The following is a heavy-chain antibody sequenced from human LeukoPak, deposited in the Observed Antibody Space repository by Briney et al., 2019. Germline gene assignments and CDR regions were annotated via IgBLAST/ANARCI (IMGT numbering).Heavy chain of an antibody. V-gene: IGHV3-48*01. D-gene: IGHD5-12*01. CDR1: GFTFSSYS. Sequence: GGSLRLSCAASGFTFSSYSMNWVRQAPGKGLEWVSYISSSSTIYYADSVKGRFTISRDNSKNTLYLQMNSLRAEDTAVYYCAKDLNRDIVATTFDYWGQGTLVTVSS. CDR3: AKDLNRDIVATTFDY. J-gene: IGHJ4*02. CDR2: ISSSSTI.